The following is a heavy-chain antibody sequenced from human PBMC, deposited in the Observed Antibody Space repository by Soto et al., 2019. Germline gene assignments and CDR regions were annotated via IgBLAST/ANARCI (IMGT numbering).Heavy chain of an antibody. J-gene: IGHJ4*02. CDR1: GGSISSRGYY. V-gene: IGHV3-74*01. CDR3: ATVFDH. CDR2: VDSAGSGT. Sequence: TSETLSLTCTVSGGSISSRGYYWGWIRQPPGKGLVWVARVDSAGSGTSYADFVKGRFTISRDNAKNTLSLQMDSLRVEDTAVYYCATVFDHWGQGIPVTVPS.